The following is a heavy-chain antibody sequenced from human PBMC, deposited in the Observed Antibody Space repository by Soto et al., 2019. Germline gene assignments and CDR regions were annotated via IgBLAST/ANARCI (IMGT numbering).Heavy chain of an antibody. D-gene: IGHD6-6*01. CDR2: ISTSGSTI. J-gene: IGHJ6*02. CDR1: GFTFSSYE. Sequence: EVQLVESGGGLVQPGGSLRLSCAASGFTFSSYEMNWVRQAPGKGLEWVSYISTSGSTIYYADSVKGRFTISRDNAKNSLYLQMNSLRAEDTAVYYCAKDHGSTYSSSSYYYYGMDVWGQGTTVTVSS. CDR3: AKDHGSTYSSSSYYYYGMDV. V-gene: IGHV3-48*03.